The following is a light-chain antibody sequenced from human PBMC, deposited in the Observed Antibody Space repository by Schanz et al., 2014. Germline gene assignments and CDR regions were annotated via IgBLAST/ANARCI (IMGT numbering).Light chain of an antibody. J-gene: IGKJ1*01. Sequence: DIQMTQSPSTLSASVGDRVTITCRASQSISTWLAWYQQKPGKAPKVLIYDASNLESGVPSRFSGSGSGTEFTLTISSLQPDDFATYYCQQYNRYWTFGQGTKVEIK. CDR2: DAS. CDR1: QSISTW. CDR3: QQYNRYWT. V-gene: IGKV1-5*01.